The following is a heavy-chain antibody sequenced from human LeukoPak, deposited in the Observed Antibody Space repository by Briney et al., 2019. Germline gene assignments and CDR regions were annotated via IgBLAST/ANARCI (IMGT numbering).Heavy chain of an antibody. J-gene: IGHJ4*02. Sequence: VASVKVSCKASGYTFTTYGISWVRQAPGQGLEWMGWVSGNNGNTNYAQKLQGRVTMTEDTSTDTAYMELSSLRSEDTAVYYCATGSLRSSRFDYWGQGTLVTVSS. CDR2: VSGNNGNT. V-gene: IGHV1-18*01. D-gene: IGHD4-17*01. CDR3: ATGSLRSSRFDY. CDR1: GYTFTTYG.